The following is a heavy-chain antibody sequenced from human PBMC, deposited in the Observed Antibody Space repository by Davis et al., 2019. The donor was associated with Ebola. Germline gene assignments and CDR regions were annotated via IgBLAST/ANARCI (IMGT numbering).Heavy chain of an antibody. CDR1: GFTFSSYS. CDR2: IYSGGST. Sequence: GESLKISCAASGFTFSSYSMNWVRQAPGKGLEWVSVIYSGGSTYYADSVKGRFTISRDNSKNTLYLQMNSLRAEDTAVYYCARAGRTIFGVVVGNYFDYWGQGTLVTVSS. CDR3: ARAGRTIFGVVVGNYFDY. D-gene: IGHD3-3*01. V-gene: IGHV3-53*01. J-gene: IGHJ4*02.